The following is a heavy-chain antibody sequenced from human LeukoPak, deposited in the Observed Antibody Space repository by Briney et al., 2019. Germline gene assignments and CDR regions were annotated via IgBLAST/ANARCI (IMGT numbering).Heavy chain of an antibody. V-gene: IGHV4-61*01. CDR3: ARFHISTGSFDF. Sequence: PSETLSLTCTVSGASVSSGSYSWNWIRQPPGKGLEWIGYMFYRGSTNYNPSLKSRVTISVDSSKNQFSLNLSSVTAADTAVYYCARFHISTGSFDFCGQGTLVTLSS. CDR1: GASVSSGSYS. J-gene: IGHJ4*02. D-gene: IGHD3-9*01. CDR2: MFYRGST.